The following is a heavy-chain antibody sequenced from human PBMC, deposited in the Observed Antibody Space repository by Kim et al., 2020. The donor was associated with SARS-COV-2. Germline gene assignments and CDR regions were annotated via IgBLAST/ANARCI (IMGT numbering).Heavy chain of an antibody. CDR1: GFTFSSYG. V-gene: IGHV3-33*06. CDR3: AKVGGGSCYSRGCDYYYGMDV. Sequence: GGSLRLSCAASGFTFSSYGMHWVRQAPGKGLEWVAVIWYDGSNKYYADSVKGRFTISRDNSKNTLYLQMNSLRAEDTAVYYCAKVGGGSCYSRGCDYYYGMDVWGQGTTVTVSS. J-gene: IGHJ6*02. CDR2: IWYDGSNK. D-gene: IGHD2-15*01.